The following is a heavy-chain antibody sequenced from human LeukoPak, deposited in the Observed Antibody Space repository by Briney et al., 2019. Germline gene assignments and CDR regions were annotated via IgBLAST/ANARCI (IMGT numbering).Heavy chain of an antibody. CDR1: GYTFTGYY. J-gene: IGHJ4*02. CDR3: ARATSGYYDYIDF. D-gene: IGHD3-22*01. CDR2: INPNSGGT. Sequence: ASVKVSCKASGYTFTGYYMYWVRQAPGQGLEWMGWINPNSGGTNYAQKFQGRVTMTRDTPISTAYMELSTLRSDDTAVYWCARATSGYYDYIDFWGQGTLVTVSS. V-gene: IGHV1-2*02.